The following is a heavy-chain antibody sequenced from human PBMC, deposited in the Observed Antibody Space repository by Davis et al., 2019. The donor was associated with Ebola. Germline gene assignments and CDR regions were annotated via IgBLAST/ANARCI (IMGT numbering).Heavy chain of an antibody. CDR3: ASQYYYDSSGYYYGRFDP. CDR2: IYYSGST. Sequence: MPSETLSLTCTVSGGSISSSSYYWGWIRQPPGKGLEWIGPIYYSGSTYYNPSLKSRVPISVDTSKNQLSLKLSSVTAADTAMYYCASQYYYDSSGYYYGRFDPWGQGTLVAVSS. V-gene: IGHV4-39*01. J-gene: IGHJ5*02. D-gene: IGHD3-22*01. CDR1: GGSISSSSYY.